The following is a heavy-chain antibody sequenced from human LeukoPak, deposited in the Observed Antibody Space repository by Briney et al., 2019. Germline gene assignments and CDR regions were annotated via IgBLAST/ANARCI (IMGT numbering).Heavy chain of an antibody. J-gene: IGHJ4*02. CDR1: GGSFSGYY. CDR3: ARRSVRGVIRY. Sequence: SETPSLTCAVYGGSFSGYYWSWIRQPPGKVLEWIGEIYHSGSTNYNPSLKSRVTISVDTSKNQFSLKLSSVTAADTAVYYCARRSVRGVIRYWGQGTLVTVSS. CDR2: IYHSGST. V-gene: IGHV4-34*01. D-gene: IGHD3-10*01.